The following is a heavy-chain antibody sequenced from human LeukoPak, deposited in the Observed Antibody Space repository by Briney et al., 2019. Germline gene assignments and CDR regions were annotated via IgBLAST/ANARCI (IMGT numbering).Heavy chain of an antibody. Sequence: GGSLRLSCAASGFTLSSYAMHWVRQAPGKGLEWVAVISYDGSNKYYADSVKGRFTISRDNSKNTLYLQMNSLRAEDTAVYYCARDLGDGYNNGDYWGQGTLVTVSS. J-gene: IGHJ4*02. D-gene: IGHD5-24*01. CDR3: ARDLGDGYNNGDY. V-gene: IGHV3-30*04. CDR1: GFTLSSYA. CDR2: ISYDGSNK.